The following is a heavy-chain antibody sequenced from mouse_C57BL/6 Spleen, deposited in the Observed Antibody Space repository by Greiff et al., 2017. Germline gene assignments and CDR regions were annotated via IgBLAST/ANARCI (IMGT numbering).Heavy chain of an antibody. CDR3: ARYRDYYGSSYGYFDV. Sequence: QVQLQQPGAELVKPGASVKLSCKASGYTFTSYWMHWVKQRPGQGLEWIGMIHPNSGSTTYNAKFKSKATLTVAKSSSTAYMQLSSLTSEDSAVYYCARYRDYYGSSYGYFDVWGTGTTVTVSS. V-gene: IGHV1-64*01. D-gene: IGHD1-1*01. J-gene: IGHJ1*03. CDR1: GYTFTSYW. CDR2: IHPNSGST.